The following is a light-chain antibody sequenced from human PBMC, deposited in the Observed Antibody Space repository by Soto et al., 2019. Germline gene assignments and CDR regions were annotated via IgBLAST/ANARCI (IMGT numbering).Light chain of an antibody. Sequence: IQMTQSPSSLSASVGDIVTSACRASQDISTHLAWFAQKPGRAPQLLIYAASTLHSGVPSRFSGSGSGTDFTLTISSLQPEDFATYYCQHLNTYPITFGPGTRLEIK. CDR3: QHLNTYPIT. V-gene: IGKV1-9*01. J-gene: IGKJ5*01. CDR2: AAS. CDR1: QDISTH.